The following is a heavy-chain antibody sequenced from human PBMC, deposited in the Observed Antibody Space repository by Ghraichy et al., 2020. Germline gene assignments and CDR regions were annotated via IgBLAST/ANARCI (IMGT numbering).Heavy chain of an antibody. CDR2: INHSGST. CDR3: ARLRGTMVRGVIEYYFDY. V-gene: IGHV4-34*01. Sequence: SETLSLTCAVYGGSFSGYYWSWIRQPPGKGLEWIGEINHSGSTNYNPSLKSRVTISVDTSKNQFSLKLSSVTAADTAVYYCARLRGTMVRGVIEYYFDYWGQGTLVTVSS. D-gene: IGHD3-10*01. J-gene: IGHJ4*02. CDR1: GGSFSGYY.